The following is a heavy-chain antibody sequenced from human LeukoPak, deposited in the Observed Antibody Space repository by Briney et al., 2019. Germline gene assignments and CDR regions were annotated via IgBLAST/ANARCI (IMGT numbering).Heavy chain of an antibody. Sequence: GGSLRLSCAASGFTFSSYSMNWVRQAPGKGLEWVSSISSSSSYIYYADSVKGRFTISRDNAKNSLYLQMNSLRAEDTAVFYCARGAEGVAATDSNFDYWGQGTLVTVSS. J-gene: IGHJ4*02. CDR1: GFTFSSYS. D-gene: IGHD6-13*01. CDR3: ARGAEGVAATDSNFDY. V-gene: IGHV3-21*01. CDR2: ISSSSSYI.